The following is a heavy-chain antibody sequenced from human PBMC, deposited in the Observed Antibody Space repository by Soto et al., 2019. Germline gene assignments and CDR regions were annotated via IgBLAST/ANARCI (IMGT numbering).Heavy chain of an antibody. CDR2: IAYSVST. Sequence: QVQLQESGPGLVKPSEALSLTCTVSGGSISSYYWSWIRQPPGKGLEWIGYIAYSVSTNYNPSLKTRVTISVDTSKNQIALNMSSVTAADTAVYYCARGSTSCYGRCFACWGQGSLLTVSS. J-gene: IGHJ4*02. V-gene: IGHV4-59*01. CDR3: ARGSTSCYGRCFAC. CDR1: GGSISSYY. D-gene: IGHD2-2*01.